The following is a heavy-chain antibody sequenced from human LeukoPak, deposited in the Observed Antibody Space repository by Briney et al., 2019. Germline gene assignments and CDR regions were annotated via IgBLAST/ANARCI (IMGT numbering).Heavy chain of an antibody. CDR1: GDSVSSNSAA. CDR3: AASSGGFYS. V-gene: IGHV6-1*01. J-gene: IGHJ4*02. Sequence: SQTLSVTCAISGDSVSSNSAAWNWVRQSPSRGLEWLGRTYYRSRWFNDYAVSVQSRIVITADTSKNQFSLQLASVTPEDTAVYYCAASSGGFYSWGQGTLVTVSS. CDR2: TYYRSRWFN. D-gene: IGHD2-15*01.